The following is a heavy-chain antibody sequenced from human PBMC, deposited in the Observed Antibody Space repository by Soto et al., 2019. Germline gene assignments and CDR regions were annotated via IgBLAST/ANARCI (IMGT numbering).Heavy chain of an antibody. D-gene: IGHD3-9*01. V-gene: IGHV3-23*01. CDR3: VYAADSGVLRYFDWLLPFDY. CDR2: ISGSGGST. CDR1: GFTFSSYA. Sequence: GESLKISCAASGFTFSSYAMSWVRQAPGKGLEWVSAISGSGGSTYYADSVKGRFTISRDNSKNTLYLQMNSLRAEDTAVYYCVYAADSGVLRYFDWLLPFDYWGQGTLVTVSS. J-gene: IGHJ4*02.